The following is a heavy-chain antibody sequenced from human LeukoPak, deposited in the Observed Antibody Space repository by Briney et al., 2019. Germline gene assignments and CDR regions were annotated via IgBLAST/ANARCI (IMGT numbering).Heavy chain of an antibody. CDR2: VYSSGGT. D-gene: IGHD3-9*01. Sequence: ASVKVSCKASGYSFTKYYIHWVRQAPGQGLEWMAIVYSSGGTTYAQKFQGRVTVTRDTSTSTVYMELSGLKSHDTAVYYCARVRYFDWLYEPLEYWGQGTLVTVAS. J-gene: IGHJ4*02. CDR3: ARVRYFDWLYEPLEY. CDR1: GYSFTKYY. V-gene: IGHV1-46*01.